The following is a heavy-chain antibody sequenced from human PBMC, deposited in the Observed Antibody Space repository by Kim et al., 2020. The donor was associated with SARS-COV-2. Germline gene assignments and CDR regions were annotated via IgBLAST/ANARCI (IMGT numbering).Heavy chain of an antibody. CDR1: GGTFSSYA. CDR3: ARDLPKSAGIVPAAIVMDAFDI. V-gene: IGHV1-69*13. J-gene: IGHJ3*02. D-gene: IGHD2-2*01. Sequence: SVKVSCKASGGTFSSYAISWVRQAPGQGLEWMGGIIPIFGTANYAQKFQGRVTITADESTSTAYMELSSLRSEDTAVYYCARDLPKSAGIVPAAIVMDAFDIWGQGTMVTVSS. CDR2: IIPIFGTA.